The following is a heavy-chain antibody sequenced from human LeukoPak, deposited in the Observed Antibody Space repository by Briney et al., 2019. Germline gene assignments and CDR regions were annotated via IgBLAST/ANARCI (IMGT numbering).Heavy chain of an antibody. D-gene: IGHD6-19*01. CDR2: LSGSGITT. Sequence: PGGSLRLSCAASGFTFSNSAMSWVRQAPGKGLGWVSTLSGSGITTYYADSVKGRFTISRDNSKNMLYLQMNSLRAEDTAVYYCAKGIYSSGWSYFDYWGHGTLVTVSS. CDR1: GFTFSNSA. J-gene: IGHJ4*01. CDR3: AKGIYSSGWSYFDY. V-gene: IGHV3-23*01.